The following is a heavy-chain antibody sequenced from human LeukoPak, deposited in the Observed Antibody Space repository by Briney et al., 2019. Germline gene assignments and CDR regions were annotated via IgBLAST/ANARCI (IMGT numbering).Heavy chain of an antibody. CDR1: GFTFSSYS. J-gene: IGHJ4*02. V-gene: IGHV3-21*01. CDR3: ARGGYSYGRVDFG. CDR2: ISSSSSYI. D-gene: IGHD5-18*01. Sequence: GGSLRLSCAASGFTFSSYSMNWVRQAPGKGLEWVSSISSSSSYIYYADSVKGRFTISRDIAKNSLYLQMNSLRAEDTAVYYCARGGYSYGRVDFGRGQGTLVTVSS.